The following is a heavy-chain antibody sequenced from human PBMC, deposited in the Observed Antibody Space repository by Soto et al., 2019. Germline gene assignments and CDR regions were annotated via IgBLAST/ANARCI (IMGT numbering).Heavy chain of an antibody. J-gene: IGHJ4*02. CDR3: SGGVGDAF. CDR1: ESTVSRDW. V-gene: IGHV3-7*04. Sequence: EVHLVESGGGLVQTGGSLRLSCAIFESTVSRDWMNWVRQAPGKGLEWVAHINQDGSEKYYVDSVKGRFTISRDNAKKSLYLQMMGLRLADTAMYYCSGGVGDAFWGQGTRVTVSS. D-gene: IGHD1-26*01. CDR2: INQDGSEK.